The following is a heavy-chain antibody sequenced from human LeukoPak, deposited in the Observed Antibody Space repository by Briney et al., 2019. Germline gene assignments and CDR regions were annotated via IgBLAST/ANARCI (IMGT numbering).Heavy chain of an antibody. V-gene: IGHV1-2*02. CDR2: INPNSGGT. CDR3: ARDLAPPTVTDYYYYYGMDV. D-gene: IGHD4-17*01. J-gene: IGHJ6*02. CDR1: GYTFTGYY. Sequence: ASVKVSCKASGYTFTGYYMHWVRQAPGQGLEWMGWINPNSGGTNYAQKFQGRVTMTRDTSISTAYMELSRLRSDDTAVYYCARDLAPPTVTDYYYYYGMDVWGQGTTVTVSS.